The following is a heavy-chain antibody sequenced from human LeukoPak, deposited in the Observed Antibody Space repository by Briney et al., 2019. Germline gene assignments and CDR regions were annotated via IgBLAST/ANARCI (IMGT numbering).Heavy chain of an antibody. V-gene: IGHV3-7*01. CDR3: TRSRYNSGWDDF. D-gene: IGHD5-12*01. CDR2: IKESGSKK. J-gene: IGHJ4*02. CDR1: GFTLSNYW. Sequence: AGSLRLSSAASGFTLSNYWMTWVRQAPGKGLEWVAKIKESGSKKCYVDSVRGRFTISRDNAKNPLYLQMSSLRAEDTAVYYCTRSRYNSGWDDFWGQGTLVTVSS.